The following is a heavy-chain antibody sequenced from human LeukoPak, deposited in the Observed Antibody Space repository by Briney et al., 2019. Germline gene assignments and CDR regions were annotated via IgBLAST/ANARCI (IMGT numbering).Heavy chain of an antibody. V-gene: IGHV3-21*01. D-gene: IGHD6-19*01. J-gene: IGHJ4*02. CDR3: ARAPTFSGWFDY. CDR1: GFTFSSYS. Sequence: GGSLRLSCAASGFTFSSYSMNWVRQAPGKGLEWVSSISSSSSYIYYADSVKGRFTISRDNAKNSLYLQMNSLRVEDTAVYYCARAPTFSGWFDYWGQGTLVTVSS. CDR2: ISSSSSYI.